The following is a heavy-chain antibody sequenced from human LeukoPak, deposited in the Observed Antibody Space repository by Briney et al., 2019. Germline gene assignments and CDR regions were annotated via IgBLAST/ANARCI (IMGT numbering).Heavy chain of an antibody. J-gene: IGHJ4*02. CDR2: IYYSGST. CDR1: GGSIRSGDFY. V-gene: IGHV4-30-4*01. CDR3: ARAGTMMVGYFDY. D-gene: IGHD3-22*01. Sequence: SETLSLTCTVSGGSIRSGDFYWSWIRQPPGKGLEWIGYIYYSGSTNYKPSLKSRVTISKDTSKNQFSLKLSSATAADTAVYYCARAGTMMVGYFDYWGQGTLVTVSS.